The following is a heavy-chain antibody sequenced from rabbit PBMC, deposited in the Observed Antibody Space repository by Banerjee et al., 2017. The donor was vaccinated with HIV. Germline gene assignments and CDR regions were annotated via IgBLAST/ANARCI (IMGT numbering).Heavy chain of an antibody. CDR1: GFSFSSNA. Sequence: QEQLEESGGDLVQPEGSLTLTCTASGFSFSSNAMCWVRQAPGKGLEWIACIVTGSSGSTYYASWAKGRFTITRSTSLNTVTLQLNSLTAADTATYFCARDLAGVIGWNFGLWGQGTLVTVS. J-gene: IGHJ3*01. D-gene: IGHD4-1*01. V-gene: IGHV1S47*01. CDR3: ARDLAGVIGWNFGL. CDR2: IVTGSSGST.